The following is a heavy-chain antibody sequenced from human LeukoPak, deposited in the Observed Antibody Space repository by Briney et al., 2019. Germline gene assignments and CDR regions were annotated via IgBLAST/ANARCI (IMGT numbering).Heavy chain of an antibody. Sequence: GASVKVSCKASGYTFTGYYMHWVRQAPGQGLEWMGWINPNSGGTNYAQKFQGRVTMTRDTSISTAYMELSRLRSDDTAVYYCAAGTYYYGSSGYYSWGQGTLVTVSS. V-gene: IGHV1-2*02. CDR1: GYTFTGYY. D-gene: IGHD3-22*01. J-gene: IGHJ4*02. CDR3: AAGTYYYGSSGYYS. CDR2: INPNSGGT.